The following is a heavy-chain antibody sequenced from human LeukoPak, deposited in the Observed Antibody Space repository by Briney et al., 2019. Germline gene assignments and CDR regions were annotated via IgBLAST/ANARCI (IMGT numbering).Heavy chain of an antibody. D-gene: IGHD6-13*01. V-gene: IGHV4-59*01. Sequence: SETLSLTCTVSGGSISSYYWSWIRQPPGKGLEWIGYIYYSGSTNYNPSLKSRVTISVDTSKNQFSLKLSSVTAADTAVYYCAGELIAAAGTYYYYMDVWGKGTTVTVSS. CDR1: GGSISSYY. J-gene: IGHJ6*03. CDR2: IYYSGST. CDR3: AGELIAAAGTYYYYMDV.